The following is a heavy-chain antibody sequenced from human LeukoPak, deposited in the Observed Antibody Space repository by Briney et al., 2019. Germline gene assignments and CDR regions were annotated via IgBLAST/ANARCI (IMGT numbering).Heavy chain of an antibody. CDR3: ARGSLWLQLDY. V-gene: IGHV3-30-3*01. CDR2: ISYDGSNK. D-gene: IGHD5-24*01. CDR1: GFTFSSYA. J-gene: IGHJ4*02. Sequence: GGSLRLSCAASGFTFSSYAMHWVRQAPGKGLKWAAVISYDGSNKYYADSVKGRFTISRDNSKNTLYLQMNSLRAEDTAVYYCARGSLWLQLDYWGQGTLVTVSS.